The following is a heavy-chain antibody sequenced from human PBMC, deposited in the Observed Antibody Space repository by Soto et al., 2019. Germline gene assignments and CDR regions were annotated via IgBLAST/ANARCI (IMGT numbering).Heavy chain of an antibody. J-gene: IGHJ4*02. CDR2: ISGYNANT. CDR3: ARDFSPLAYYFDY. CDR1: GYTFTNHG. Sequence: QVQLVQSGPEVKKPGASVKVSCKASGYTFTNHGISWVRQAPGQGRERVGWISGYNANTKYAQKFQGRVTFSTDTSTNTAYMELRSLRSDDTAVYYCARDFSPLAYYFDYWGQGTLVTVSS. V-gene: IGHV1-18*04.